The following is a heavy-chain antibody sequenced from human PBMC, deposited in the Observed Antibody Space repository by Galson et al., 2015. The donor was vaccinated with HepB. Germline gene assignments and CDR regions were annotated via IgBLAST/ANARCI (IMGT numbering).Heavy chain of an antibody. Sequence: SLRPSGAASGGILSSNSMKWVRQAPGKGLEWVSSMSSSTNYIYYADSVKGRFTVSIDNAKNSLFLQMNSLRAEDTAVYYCATNTPAAVMRASGMDVWGQGTAVTVSS. CDR3: ATNTPAAVMRASGMDV. J-gene: IGHJ6*02. CDR1: GGILSSNS. V-gene: IGHV3-21*01. D-gene: IGHD2-2*01. CDR2: MSSSTNYI.